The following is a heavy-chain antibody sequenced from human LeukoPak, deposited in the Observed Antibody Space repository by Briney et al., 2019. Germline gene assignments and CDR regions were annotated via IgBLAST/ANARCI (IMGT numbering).Heavy chain of an antibody. CDR1: GFTFSESW. CDR3: AVARGY. Sequence: GGSLRLSCAASGFTFSESWMGWVRQAPGKGLEWLANINQDGSDIYYVDSVKGRFTISRDNAKSSLYLQMNSLRDEDTAVYYCAVARGYWGQGTLVTVSS. CDR2: INQDGSDI. J-gene: IGHJ4*02. V-gene: IGHV3-7*02. D-gene: IGHD5-12*01.